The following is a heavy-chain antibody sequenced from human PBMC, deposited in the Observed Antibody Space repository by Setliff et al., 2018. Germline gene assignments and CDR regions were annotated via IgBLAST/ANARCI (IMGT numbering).Heavy chain of an antibody. J-gene: IGHJ6*03. CDR3: ARDNRARHYMDV. Sequence: SETLSLTCAVSGYSISSGFTWVWIRQSPGKGLEWIGRILFSGDTYYNPSLNSRVTISADTSKNQFSLNLSSVTAADTAVYYCARDNRARHYMDVWGKGTTVTVSS. CDR2: ILFSGDT. CDR1: GYSISSGFT. V-gene: IGHV4-38-2*02. D-gene: IGHD6-6*01.